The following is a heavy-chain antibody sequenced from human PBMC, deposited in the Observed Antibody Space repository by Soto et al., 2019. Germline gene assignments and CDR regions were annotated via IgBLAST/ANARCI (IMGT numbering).Heavy chain of an antibody. D-gene: IGHD5-12*01. J-gene: IGHJ6*02. CDR3: AFLAQDIVAPSGMDV. CDR1: GGTFSSYA. V-gene: IGHV1-69*01. CDR2: IIPIFGTA. Sequence: QVQLVQSGAEVKKPGSSVKVSCKASGGTFSSYAISWVRQAPGQRLEWMGGIIPIFGTANYAQKFQGRVTITAVESTSTAYMELSSLRSEDTAVYYCAFLAQDIVAPSGMDVWGQGTTVTVSS.